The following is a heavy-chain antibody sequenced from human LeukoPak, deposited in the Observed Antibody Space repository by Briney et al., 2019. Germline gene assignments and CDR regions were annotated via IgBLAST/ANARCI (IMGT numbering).Heavy chain of an antibody. V-gene: IGHV4-39*07. Sequence: PSETLSLTCTVSGGSISSSSYYWGWIRQPPGKGLEWIGSIYYSGSTYYNPSFKSRVTISVDTSKNQFSLKLSSVTAADTAVYYCARHGALDTDMMYFDYWGQGTLVTVSS. CDR2: IYYSGST. J-gene: IGHJ4*02. D-gene: IGHD5-18*01. CDR1: GGSISSSSYY. CDR3: ARHGALDTDMMYFDY.